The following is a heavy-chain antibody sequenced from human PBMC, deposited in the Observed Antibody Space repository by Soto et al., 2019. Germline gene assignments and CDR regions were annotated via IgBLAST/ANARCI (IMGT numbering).Heavy chain of an antibody. D-gene: IGHD6-19*01. Sequence: EVQLVESGGGLVKPGGSLSLSCAASGFPFTNAWMNWVRQAQGKGLEWAGRIKRKMDGETTDYAAPVNGRFAIARDDSKNTLYLQMNSLPTEDTGVYYCADIAVSHTGDYWGQGTLVTVSS. CDR3: ADIAVSHTGDY. CDR2: IKRKMDGETT. J-gene: IGHJ4*02. V-gene: IGHV3-15*07. CDR1: GFPFTNAW.